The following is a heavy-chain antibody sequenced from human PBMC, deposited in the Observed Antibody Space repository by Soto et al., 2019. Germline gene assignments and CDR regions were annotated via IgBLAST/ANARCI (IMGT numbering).Heavy chain of an antibody. CDR2: ISGSGGST. V-gene: IGHV3-23*01. J-gene: IGHJ4*02. CDR3: AKDLYSSSWYVVDYFDY. Sequence: GGSLRLSCAASGFTFSSYAMSWVRQAPGKGLEWVSAISGSGGSTYYADSVKGRFTISRDNSKNTLYLQMNSLRAEDTAVYYCAKDLYSSSWYVVDYFDYWGQGTLVTVSS. CDR1: GFTFSSYA. D-gene: IGHD6-13*01.